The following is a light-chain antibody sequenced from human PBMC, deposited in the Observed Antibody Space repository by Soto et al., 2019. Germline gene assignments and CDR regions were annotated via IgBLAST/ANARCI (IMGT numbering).Light chain of an antibody. CDR3: GTWESSLSAVV. CDR1: SSNIGNNY. Sequence: QSVLTQPPSVSAAPGQKVTLSCSGSSSNIGNNYVSWYQQLPGTAPKLLIYDNNKRPSGIPDRFSGSKSGTSATLGITGLQTGDEGDYYCGTWESSLSAVVFGGGTKLTVL. J-gene: IGLJ2*01. CDR2: DNN. V-gene: IGLV1-51*01.